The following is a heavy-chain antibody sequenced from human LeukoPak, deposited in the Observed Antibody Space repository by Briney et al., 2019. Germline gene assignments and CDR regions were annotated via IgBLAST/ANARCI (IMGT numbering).Heavy chain of an antibody. J-gene: IGHJ6*03. CDR3: ARGRVSSSTWYSTYYYYFYMDV. CDR1: SGSISSSSYY. D-gene: IGHD1-1*01. CDR2: IYYSGST. Sequence: SETLSLTCTVSSGSISSSSYYWGWIRQAPGKGLEWVGSIYYSGSTYYNPSLKSRVTISVDTSKNQFSLKLSSVTAADTAVYYCARGRVSSSTWYSTYYYYFYMDVWGKGTTVTVSS. V-gene: IGHV4-39*07.